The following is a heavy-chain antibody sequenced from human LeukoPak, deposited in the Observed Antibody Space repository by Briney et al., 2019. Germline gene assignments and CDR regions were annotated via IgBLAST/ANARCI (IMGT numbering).Heavy chain of an antibody. J-gene: IGHJ4*02. V-gene: IGHV3-21*01. CDR1: GFTFSSYA. CDR2: ISSSSSYI. Sequence: PGGSLRLSCAASGFTFSSYATSWIRQPPGKGLEWVSSISSSSSYIYYADSVKGRFTISRDNAKNSLYLQMNSLRAEDTAVYYCAREASYDSSGYYYVGVYYFDYWGQGTLVTVSS. D-gene: IGHD3-22*01. CDR3: AREASYDSSGYYYVGVYYFDY.